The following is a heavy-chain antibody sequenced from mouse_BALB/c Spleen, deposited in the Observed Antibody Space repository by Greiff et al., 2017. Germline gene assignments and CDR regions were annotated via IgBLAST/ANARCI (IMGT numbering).Heavy chain of an antibody. Sequence: VQLQQSGAELVRPGALVKLSCKASGFNIKDYYMHWVKQRPEQGLEWIGWIDPENGNTIYDPKFQGKASITADTSSNTAYLQLSSLTSEDTAVYYCARGYYGSSYGYYAMDYWGQGTSVTVSS. D-gene: IGHD1-1*01. CDR2: IDPENGNT. V-gene: IGHV14-1*02. J-gene: IGHJ4*01. CDR1: GFNIKDYY. CDR3: ARGYYGSSYGYYAMDY.